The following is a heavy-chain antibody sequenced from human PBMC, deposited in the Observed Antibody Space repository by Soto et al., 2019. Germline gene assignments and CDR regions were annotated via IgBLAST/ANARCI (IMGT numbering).Heavy chain of an antibody. J-gene: IGHJ4*02. Sequence: QVQLQESGPGLVKPSETLSLTCTVSGGSISSYYWSWIRQPPGKGLEWIGYIYYSGSTNYNPSLKSRVTISVDTSKNQFSLKLSSVTAADTAVYYCARTYCSGGSCYRPSFDYWGQGTLVTVSS. D-gene: IGHD2-15*01. CDR2: IYYSGST. CDR1: GGSISSYY. CDR3: ARTYCSGGSCYRPSFDY. V-gene: IGHV4-59*08.